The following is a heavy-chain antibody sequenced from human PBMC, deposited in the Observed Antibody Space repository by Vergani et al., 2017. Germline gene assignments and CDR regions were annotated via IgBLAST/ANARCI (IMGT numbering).Heavy chain of an antibody. V-gene: IGHV4-61*02. Sequence: QVQLQESGPGLVRPSQTLSLTCTVSGGSISSGSYYWSWFRQPAGKGLEWIGRFYTGGGTRYKPSLKSRVTISVDTSKSQFSLQLGSVTAADTAVYYCARDPLYSTTWPFLLLDMDVWGQGTTVTVSS. CDR2: FYTGGGT. CDR3: ARDPLYSTTWPFLLLDMDV. D-gene: IGHD6-13*01. J-gene: IGHJ6*02. CDR1: GGSISSGSYY.